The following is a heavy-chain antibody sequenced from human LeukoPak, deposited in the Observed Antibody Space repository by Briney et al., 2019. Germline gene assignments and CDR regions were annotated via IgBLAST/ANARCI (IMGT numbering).Heavy chain of an antibody. CDR1: GFTFLSYA. J-gene: IGHJ3*02. CDR3: ARATYVSGSYWPDAFDI. CDR2: ISYDGSNK. D-gene: IGHD3-10*01. V-gene: IGHV3-30-3*01. Sequence: GGSLTHSFAASGFTFLSYAMHWVRQAPGKGLEWVAVISYDGSNKYYADSVKGRFTISRDNSKNTLYLQMNSLRAEDTAVYYCARATYVSGSYWPDAFDIWGQGTMVTVSS.